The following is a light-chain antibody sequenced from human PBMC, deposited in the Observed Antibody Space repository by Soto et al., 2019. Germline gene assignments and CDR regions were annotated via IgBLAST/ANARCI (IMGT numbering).Light chain of an antibody. Sequence: QSVLTQPGSVSGSPGQSITISCTGTTSDVGGYDYVSWYQQHPGKAPKLLIYEVKQRPSGVSNRFSGSKSGNTASLTISGLQAVDEADYYCNSCTGRSTLDVRFGRGTKLTVL. J-gene: IGLJ2*01. CDR1: TSDVGGYDY. CDR2: EVK. CDR3: NSCTGRSTLDVR. V-gene: IGLV2-14*01.